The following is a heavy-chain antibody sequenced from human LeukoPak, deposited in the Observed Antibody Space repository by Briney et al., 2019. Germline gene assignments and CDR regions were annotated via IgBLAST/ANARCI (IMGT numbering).Heavy chain of an antibody. V-gene: IGHV4-34*01. Sequence: SETLSLTCAVYGGSFSGYYWSWIRQPPGKGLEWIGEINHSGSTYYNPSLKSRVIISVDTSKNQFSLKLSSVTAADTAVYYCARAPRGVVVKSDAFDIWGQGTMVTVSS. CDR3: ARAPRGVVVKSDAFDI. J-gene: IGHJ3*02. CDR2: INHSGST. D-gene: IGHD2-15*01. CDR1: GGSFSGYY.